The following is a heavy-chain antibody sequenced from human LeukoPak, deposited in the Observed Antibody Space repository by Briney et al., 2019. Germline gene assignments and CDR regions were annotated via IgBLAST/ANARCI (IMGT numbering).Heavy chain of an antibody. Sequence: SETLSLTCAVYGGSFSGYYWSWIRQPAGKGLEWIGRIQTSGSTNYNPSLKSRVTMSVDTSKNQFSLKLTSVTAADTAMYYCAREAVAGTGRGLDYWGQGTLVTVSS. CDR3: AREAVAGTGRGLDY. V-gene: IGHV4-4*07. CDR1: GGSFSGYY. J-gene: IGHJ4*02. CDR2: IQTSGST. D-gene: IGHD6-19*01.